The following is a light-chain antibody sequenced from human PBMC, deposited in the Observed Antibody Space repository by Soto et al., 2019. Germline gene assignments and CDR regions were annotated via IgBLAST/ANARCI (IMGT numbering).Light chain of an antibody. V-gene: IGLV1-47*01. J-gene: IGLJ2*01. CDR3: TVWDDSLRGRL. Sequence: QSVLTQPPSASGTPGQRVTISCSGSSSNIESNFVYWYQQFPGTAPRLLIYRNNQRPSGVPDRFSGSKSGTSASLAISALRSEDEADYYWTVWDDSLRGRLFGGGTKVTVL. CDR1: SSNIESNF. CDR2: RNN.